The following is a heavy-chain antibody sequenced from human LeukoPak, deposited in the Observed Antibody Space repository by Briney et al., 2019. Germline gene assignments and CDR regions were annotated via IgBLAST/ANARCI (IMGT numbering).Heavy chain of an antibody. D-gene: IGHD5/OR15-5a*01. J-gene: IGHJ5*02. Sequence: SETLSLTCAVYGGSFSGYYWSWIRQPPGKGLEWIGEINHSGSTNYNPSLKSRVTISVDTSKNQFSLKLSSVTAADTAVYYCARHRNRSLYDSVSAWFDPWGQGTLVTVSS. CDR1: GGSFSGYY. CDR3: ARHRNRSLYDSVSAWFDP. V-gene: IGHV4-34*01. CDR2: INHSGST.